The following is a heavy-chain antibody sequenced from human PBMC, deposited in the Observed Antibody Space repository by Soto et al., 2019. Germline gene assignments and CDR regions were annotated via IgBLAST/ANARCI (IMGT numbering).Heavy chain of an antibody. CDR2: IYPGDSDT. V-gene: IGHV5-51*01. CDR1: GYTFTTYW. CDR3: GRLDSSYYFDY. D-gene: IGHD3-22*01. Sequence: GESLKISCNGSGYTFTTYWIGWVRQMPGKGLEWMGIIYPGDSDTTYSPSFQGQVTISADKSISTAYLQWNSLKASDSAMYYCGRLDSSYYFDYWGQGTLVPVYS. J-gene: IGHJ4*02.